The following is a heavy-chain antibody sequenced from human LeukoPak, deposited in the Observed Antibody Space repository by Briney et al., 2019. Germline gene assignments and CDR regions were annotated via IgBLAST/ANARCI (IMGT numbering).Heavy chain of an antibody. V-gene: IGHV3-11*01. D-gene: IGHD2-8*02. CDR2: ISSSGSTI. Sequence: PWGSLRLSCAASGFTFSDYYMSWIRQAPGKGLEWVSYISSSGSTIYYADSVKGRFTISRDNAKNSLYLQMNSLRAEDTAVYYCASVFAPTGGYGMDVWGQGTTVTVSS. CDR1: GFTFSDYY. CDR3: ASVFAPTGGYGMDV. J-gene: IGHJ6*02.